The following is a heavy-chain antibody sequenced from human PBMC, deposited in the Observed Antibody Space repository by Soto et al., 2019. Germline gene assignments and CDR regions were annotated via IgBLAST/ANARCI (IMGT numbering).Heavy chain of an antibody. V-gene: IGHV4-59*08. CDR3: ARHGAGTFDY. CDR2: IYYSGST. D-gene: IGHD6-19*01. CDR1: GGSMSSSNW. Sequence: SETLSLTCTVSGGSMSSSNWWNWVRQPPGKGLEWIGYIYYSGSTNYNPSLKSRVTISVDTSKNQISLELSSVTAADTAVYYCARHGAGTFDYWGQGTLVTVSS. J-gene: IGHJ4*02.